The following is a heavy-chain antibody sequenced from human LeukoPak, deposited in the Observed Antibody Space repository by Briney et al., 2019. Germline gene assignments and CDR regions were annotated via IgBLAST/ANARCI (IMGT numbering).Heavy chain of an antibody. Sequence: GGSLRLSCAASGFTFSSYTINWVRQAPGKGLEWVSTISGSGSNIYYADSVKGRFTISRDNSKNTLYLQMNSLRAEDTAVYYCAKRGLASGYGESYFDYWGQGTLVTVSS. CDR2: ISGSGSNI. CDR3: AKRGLASGYGESYFDY. J-gene: IGHJ4*02. D-gene: IGHD4-17*01. CDR1: GFTFSSYT. V-gene: IGHV3-23*01.